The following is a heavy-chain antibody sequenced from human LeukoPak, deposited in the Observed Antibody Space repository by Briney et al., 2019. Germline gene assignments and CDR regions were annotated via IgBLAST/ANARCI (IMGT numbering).Heavy chain of an antibody. CDR2: INPNSGGT. CDR3: ARHPGKVTNDWYFDL. Sequence: ASVKVSCKASGYTFTGYYMHWVRQAPGQGLEWMGWINPNSGGTNYAQKLQGRVTMTRGTSITTAYMELSRLSSDDTAVYYCARHPGKVTNDWYFDLWGRGTLVTVSS. D-gene: IGHD4-23*01. V-gene: IGHV1-2*02. J-gene: IGHJ2*01. CDR1: GYTFTGYY.